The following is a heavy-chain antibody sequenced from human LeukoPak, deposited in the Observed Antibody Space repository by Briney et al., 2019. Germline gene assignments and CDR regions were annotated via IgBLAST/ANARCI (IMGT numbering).Heavy chain of an antibody. CDR3: ARWLQRYGLDY. D-gene: IGHD5-24*01. V-gene: IGHV5-51*01. Sequence: GESLKISCKGSGYSFTSCWIGWVRQMPGKGLEWMGIIHPGDSDTRYSPSFQGQVTISADKSISTAYLQWSSLKASDTAMYYCARWLQRYGLDYWGQGTLVTVSS. CDR2: IHPGDSDT. CDR1: GYSFTSCW. J-gene: IGHJ4*02.